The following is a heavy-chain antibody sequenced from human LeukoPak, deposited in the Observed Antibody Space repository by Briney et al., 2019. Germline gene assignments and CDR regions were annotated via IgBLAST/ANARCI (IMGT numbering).Heavy chain of an antibody. CDR3: AKAGRWLQFLGAFDY. J-gene: IGHJ4*02. CDR1: GFTFSGHW. CDR2: INERGTDS. Sequence: GGSLRLSCTASGFTFSGHWIHWVRQPPGMGLVWVSRINERGTDSMYAESVKGRFTISRDNAKNTVYLQMNSLRAEDTALYCCAKAGRWLQFLGAFDYWGQGTLVTVSS. V-gene: IGHV3-74*03. D-gene: IGHD5-24*01.